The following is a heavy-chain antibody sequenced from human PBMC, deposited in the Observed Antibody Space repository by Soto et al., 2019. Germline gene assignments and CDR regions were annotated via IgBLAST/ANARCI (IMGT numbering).Heavy chain of an antibody. CDR1: GLTVTNNY. Sequence: PGGSLRLSCAASGLTVTNNYMCWVRQPPGKGLEWVSVIHTGGSTYYADSVKGRFTISRDNSRNTLYLQMNSLRAEDTAVYYCARDRVQIWLYVGIFDAWGPGTMVTVSS. CDR2: IHTGGST. J-gene: IGHJ4*02. V-gene: IGHV3-53*05. CDR3: ARDRVQIWLYVGIFDA. D-gene: IGHD5-18*01.